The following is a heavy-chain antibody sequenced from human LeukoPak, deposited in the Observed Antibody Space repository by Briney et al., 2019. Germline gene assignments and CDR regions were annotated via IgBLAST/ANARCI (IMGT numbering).Heavy chain of an antibody. CDR2: IWYDGSNK. D-gene: IGHD6-6*01. CDR1: GFTFSSYG. CDR3: TKDLVPGGADV. Sequence: QPGGSLRLSCAASGFTFSSYGMHWVRQAPGKGLEWVAVIWYDGSNKYYADSVKGRFTVSRDNAKNSLYLQMNSLRIEDTALYYCTKDLVPGGADVWGQGTTVTVSS. J-gene: IGHJ6*02. V-gene: IGHV3-33*03.